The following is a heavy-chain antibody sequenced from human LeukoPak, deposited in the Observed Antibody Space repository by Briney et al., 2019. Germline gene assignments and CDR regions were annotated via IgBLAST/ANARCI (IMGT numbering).Heavy chain of an antibody. CDR2: TYPGDADT. CDR1: GYRFTHYW. V-gene: IGHV5-51*01. D-gene: IGHD3-22*01. Sequence: GESLKISFNAPGYRFTHYWIGWVRPMPGKGLEWMGITYPGDADTRYSPSFEGQVTISADKSTTTAYLHWSSLKASDTAMYYCAQSSGYYANFDYWGQGTLVTVSS. J-gene: IGHJ4*02. CDR3: AQSSGYYANFDY.